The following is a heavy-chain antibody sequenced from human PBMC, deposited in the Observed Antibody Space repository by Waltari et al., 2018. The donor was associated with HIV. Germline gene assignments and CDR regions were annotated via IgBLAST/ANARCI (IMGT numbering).Heavy chain of an antibody. CDR1: GGSIASSDSF. J-gene: IGHJ1*01. CDR3: VRHAAEFRPDFGWILAGVFEP. CDR2: ALYTRPPSLLTGLF. Sequence: QVQLQESGPGFVKPSETLSLICNVSGGSIASSDSFWGWIRQSPALNLAWVGSALYTRPPSLLTGLFFAKSSPKSRVALSVDTSKNQVSLRLTSVTAADTGLYYCVRHAAEFRPDFGWILAGVFEPWGLGTQVIVS. D-gene: IGHD6-19*01. V-gene: IGHV4-39*01.